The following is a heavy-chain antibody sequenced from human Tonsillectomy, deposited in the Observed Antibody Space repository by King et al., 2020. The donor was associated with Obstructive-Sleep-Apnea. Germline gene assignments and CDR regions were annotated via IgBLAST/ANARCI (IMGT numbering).Heavy chain of an antibody. CDR3: ARGGSGWYGGDFQH. CDR1: GFTFSSYW. J-gene: IGHJ1*01. CDR2: INSDGSSR. Sequence: VQLVESGGGLVQPGGSLRLSCAASGFTFSSYWMHWVRQAPGKGLVWVSRINSDGSSRSYAASVKGRFTISRDNAKNTLYVHMNSLRAEDTAVYYCARGGSGWYGGDFQHWGQGTLVTVSS. V-gene: IGHV3-74*01. D-gene: IGHD6-19*01.